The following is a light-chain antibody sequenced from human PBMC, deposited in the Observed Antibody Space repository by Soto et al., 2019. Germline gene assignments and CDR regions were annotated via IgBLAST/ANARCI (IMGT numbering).Light chain of an antibody. V-gene: IGLV2-11*01. CDR1: SSDVGGYNY. CDR3: CSYAGSYTLYV. J-gene: IGLJ1*01. CDR2: DVS. Sequence: QSVLTQPRSVSGSPGQSVTISCTGTSSDVGGYNYVSWYQQHPGKAPKLMIYDVSKRPSGVPDRFSGSKSGNTASLTISVLQAEDEADYYCCSYAGSYTLYVFGTGTKVPV.